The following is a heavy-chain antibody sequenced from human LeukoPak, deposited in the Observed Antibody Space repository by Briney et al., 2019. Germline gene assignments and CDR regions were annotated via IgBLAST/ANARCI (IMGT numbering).Heavy chain of an antibody. CDR3: ANNWGSVDY. J-gene: IGHJ4*02. V-gene: IGHV3-23*01. Sequence: GESLRLSCAASGFTFSSYAMSWVRQAPGKGLEWVSAISGSGGNTYYADSVKGRFTISRDNSKNTLYLQMNSLRAEDTAVYYCANNWGSVDYWGQGTLVTVSS. D-gene: IGHD7-27*01. CDR1: GFTFSSYA. CDR2: ISGSGGNT.